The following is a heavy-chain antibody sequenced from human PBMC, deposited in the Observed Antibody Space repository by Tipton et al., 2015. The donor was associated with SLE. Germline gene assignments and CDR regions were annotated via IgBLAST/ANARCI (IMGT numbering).Heavy chain of an antibody. CDR3: AREMDSSGPTFDY. J-gene: IGHJ4*02. Sequence: TLSLTCAVYGGSFSGYYWSWIRQPPGKGLEWIGYIYTSGSTNYNPSLKSRVTISVDTSKNQFSLKLSSVTAADTAVYYCAREMDSSGPTFDYWGQGTLVTVSS. CDR2: IYTSGST. D-gene: IGHD6-19*01. CDR1: GGSFSGYY. V-gene: IGHV4-59*01.